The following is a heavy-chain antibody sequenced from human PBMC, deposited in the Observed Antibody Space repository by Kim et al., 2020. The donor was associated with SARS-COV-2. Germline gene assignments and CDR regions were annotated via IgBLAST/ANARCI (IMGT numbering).Heavy chain of an antibody. J-gene: IGHJ4*02. V-gene: IGHV3-30*01. D-gene: IGHD2-21*02. Sequence: RFTISRDNSKNTLYLQMNSLRAEDTAVYYCARDGGFVVVTAMRPPTYFDYWGQGTLVTVSS. CDR3: ARDGGFVVVTAMRPPTYFDY.